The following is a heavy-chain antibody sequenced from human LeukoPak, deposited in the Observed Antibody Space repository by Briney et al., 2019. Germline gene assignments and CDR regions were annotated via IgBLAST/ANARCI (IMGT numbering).Heavy chain of an antibody. J-gene: IGHJ5*02. CDR2: ISYDGSNK. Sequence: GGSLRLSCAASGFTFSSYAMHWVRQAPDKGLEWVAVISYDGSNKYYADSVKGRFTISRDNSKNTLYLQMNSLRAEDTAVYYCARDDYDTMVRGVNQNWFDPWGQGTLVTVSS. CDR1: GFTFSSYA. CDR3: ARDDYDTMVRGVNQNWFDP. V-gene: IGHV3-30*04. D-gene: IGHD3-10*01.